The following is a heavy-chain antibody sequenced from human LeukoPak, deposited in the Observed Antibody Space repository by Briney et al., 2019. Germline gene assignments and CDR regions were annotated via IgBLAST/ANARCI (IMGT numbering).Heavy chain of an antibody. V-gene: IGHV1-69*04. Sequence: SVKVSCKASGGTFSSYAISWVRQAPGQGREWMGRIIPILGIANYAQKFQGRVTITADHSTGTAYMELCSLSSADTAVYSCAREIYDSSGYYYRSFDYWGQGTLVTVSS. CDR3: AREIYDSSGYYYRSFDY. D-gene: IGHD3-22*01. J-gene: IGHJ4*02. CDR1: GGTFSSYA. CDR2: IIPILGIA.